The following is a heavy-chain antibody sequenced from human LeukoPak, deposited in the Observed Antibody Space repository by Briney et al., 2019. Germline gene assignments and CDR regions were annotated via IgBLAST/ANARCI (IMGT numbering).Heavy chain of an antibody. CDR1: GGSISSGSYY. Sequence: SSQTLSLTCTVSGGSISSGSYYWSWIRQPAGKGLEWIGRIYTSGSTNYNPSLKSRVTISVDTSKNQFSLKLSSVTAADTAVYYCASSFPLLTGYDFWSGYSFDYWGQGTLVTVSS. V-gene: IGHV4-61*02. CDR2: IYTSGST. D-gene: IGHD3-3*01. CDR3: ASSFPLLTGYDFWSGYSFDY. J-gene: IGHJ4*02.